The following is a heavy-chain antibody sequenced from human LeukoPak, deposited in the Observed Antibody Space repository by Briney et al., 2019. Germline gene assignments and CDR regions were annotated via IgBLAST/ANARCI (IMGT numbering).Heavy chain of an antibody. CDR3: ARDSDWYFDL. J-gene: IGHJ2*01. Sequence: GGSLRLSCAASGFTFSTYSMNWVRQAPGKGLEWVSSISSSSSYIYYADSVKGRFTISRDNAKNSLYLQMNSLRAEDTALYYCARDSDWYFDLWGRGTLVTVSP. CDR2: ISSSSSYI. CDR1: GFTFSTYS. V-gene: IGHV3-21*01.